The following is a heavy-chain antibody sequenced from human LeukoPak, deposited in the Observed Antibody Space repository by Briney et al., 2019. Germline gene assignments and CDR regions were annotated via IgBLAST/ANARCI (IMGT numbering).Heavy chain of an antibody. D-gene: IGHD2-8*01. J-gene: IGHJ6*02. CDR1: GNYW. CDR3: AVLHYYAMDV. CDR2: ISWNSGTK. Sequence: SLRLSCAASGNYWMHWVRQAPGKGLEWVSGISWNSGTKGYADSVKGRFTISRDNAKNSLYLQMNSLRGEDAALYYCAVLHYYAMDVWGQGTTVTVSS. V-gene: IGHV3-9*01.